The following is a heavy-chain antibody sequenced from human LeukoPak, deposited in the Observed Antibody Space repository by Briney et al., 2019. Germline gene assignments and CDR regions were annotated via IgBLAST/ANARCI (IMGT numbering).Heavy chain of an antibody. CDR3: ARDLFGYCSSTSCYTFDY. CDR1: GYTFTGYY. Sequence: ASVKVSCKTSGYTFTGYYMHWVRQAPGQGLEWMGIINPSGGSTSYAQKFQGRVTMTRDMSTSTVYMELSSLRSEDTAVYYCARDLFGYCSSTSCYTFDYWGQGTLVTVSS. J-gene: IGHJ4*02. D-gene: IGHD2-2*02. V-gene: IGHV1-46*01. CDR2: INPSGGST.